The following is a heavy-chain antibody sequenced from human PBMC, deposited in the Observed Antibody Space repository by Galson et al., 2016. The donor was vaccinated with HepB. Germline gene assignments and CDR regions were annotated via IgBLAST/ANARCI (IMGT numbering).Heavy chain of an antibody. CDR1: GFTFGSYG. CDR3: ARRHEYCPPVGCSVDY. J-gene: IGHJ4*02. Sequence: SLRLSCAASGFTFGSYGMTWVRQAPGKGLEWVAADSMDGRRKWYAESVKGRFTISRDNFNNMLFLQMSSLRPDDTAVYFCARRHEYCPPVGCSVDYWGQGTLVSVSS. CDR2: DSMDGRRK. V-gene: IGHV3-30*03. D-gene: IGHD2/OR15-2a*01.